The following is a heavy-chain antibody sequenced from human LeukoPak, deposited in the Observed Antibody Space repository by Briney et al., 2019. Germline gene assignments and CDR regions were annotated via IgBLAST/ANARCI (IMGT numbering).Heavy chain of an antibody. V-gene: IGHV3-21*01. D-gene: IGHD3-10*01. CDR3: ARDLSARYYYGSGSYYYFDY. J-gene: IGHJ4*02. CDR2: ICSSSSYI. Sequence: GGSLRLSCAASGFTFSSYSMNWVRQAPGKGLEWVSSICSSSSYIYYADSVKGRFTISRDNAKNSLYLQMNSLRAEDTAVYYCARDLSARYYYGSGSYYYFDYWGQGTLVTVSS. CDR1: GFTFSSYS.